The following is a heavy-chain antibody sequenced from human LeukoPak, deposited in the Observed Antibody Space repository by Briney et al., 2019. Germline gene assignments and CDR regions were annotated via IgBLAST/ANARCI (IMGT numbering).Heavy chain of an antibody. D-gene: IGHD6-19*01. CDR1: GDSVSSNSAA. V-gene: IGHV6-1*01. CDR3: ARVGHSSVWTPFAMDV. CDR2: TYYRSKWYN. Sequence: SQTLSLTCAISGDSVSSNSAAWNWIRQSPSRGLEWLGRTYYRSKWYNDYAVSVKSRITINPDTSKNQFCLPLNSVTPEDTAVYYCARVGHSSVWTPFAMDVWGQGTTVTVSS. J-gene: IGHJ6*02.